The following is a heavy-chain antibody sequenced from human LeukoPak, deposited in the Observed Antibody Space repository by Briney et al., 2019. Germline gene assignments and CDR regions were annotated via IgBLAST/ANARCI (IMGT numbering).Heavy chain of an antibody. CDR1: GDSVSSNSAA. CDR2: TYYRSKWYN. D-gene: IGHD2-2*01. Sequence: SQTLSLTCSISGDSVSSNSAAWNWIRQSPSRGLEWLGRTYYRSKWYNNYAIPVKSRITINPDTSKNQFSLQLNSVTPEDTAVYYCARDLCTSSSCPNNWIDPWGQGTLVTVSS. J-gene: IGHJ5*02. CDR3: ARDLCTSSSCPNNWIDP. V-gene: IGHV6-1*01.